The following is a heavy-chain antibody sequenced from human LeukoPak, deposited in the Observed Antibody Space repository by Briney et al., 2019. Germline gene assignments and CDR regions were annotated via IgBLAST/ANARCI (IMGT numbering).Heavy chain of an antibody. CDR2: ISAYNGNT. CDR3: ARKMYSSSGYYYMDV. CDR1: GYTFTSYG. J-gene: IGHJ6*03. V-gene: IGHV1-18*01. Sequence: GASVKVSCKASGYTFTSYGISWVRQAPGQGLEWMGWISAYNGNTNYAQKLQGRVTMTTDTSTSTAYVELRSLRSDDTAVYYCARKMYSSSGYYYMDVWGKGTTVTVSS. D-gene: IGHD6-6*01.